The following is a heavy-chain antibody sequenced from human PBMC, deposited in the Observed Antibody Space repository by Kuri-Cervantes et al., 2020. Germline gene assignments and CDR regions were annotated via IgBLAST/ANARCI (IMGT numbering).Heavy chain of an antibody. J-gene: IGHJ6*02. CDR3: ARDYITMVRAYYGMDV. CDR1: GGSFSGYY. Sequence: SCAVYGGSFSGYYWSWIRQHPGKGLEWIGYIYYSGGTYYNPSLKSRVTISVDTSKNQFSLKLGSVTAADTAVYYCARDYITMVRAYYGMDVWGQGTTVTVSS. CDR2: IYYSGGT. D-gene: IGHD3-10*01. V-gene: IGHV4-31*02.